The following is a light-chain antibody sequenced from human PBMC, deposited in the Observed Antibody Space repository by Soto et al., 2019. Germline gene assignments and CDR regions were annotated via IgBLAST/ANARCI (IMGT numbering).Light chain of an antibody. CDR3: QQYGTSPT. Sequence: EIVLTQSPGTLSLSPGERATLSCRASQSVSSSYLTWYQPKPGKAPRLLIYGASSRATGIPDRLSGSGSGTDFTLTISRLEPEDFAVYYCQQYGTSPTFGQGTKVDIK. V-gene: IGKV3-20*01. CDR2: GAS. CDR1: QSVSSSY. J-gene: IGKJ1*01.